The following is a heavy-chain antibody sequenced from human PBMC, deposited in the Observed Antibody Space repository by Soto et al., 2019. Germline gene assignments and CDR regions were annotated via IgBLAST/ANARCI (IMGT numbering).Heavy chain of an antibody. CDR1: GFTFDDYT. D-gene: IGHD3-3*01. J-gene: IGHJ6*02. V-gene: IGHV3-43*01. CDR3: AKDTTIFGVDPFPTYGMDV. Sequence: PGGSLRLSCAASGFTFDDYTMHWVRQAPGKGLEWVSLISWDGGSTYYADSVKGRFTISRDNSKNSLYLQMNSLRTEDTALYYSAKDTTIFGVDPFPTYGMDVWGQGTTVTVSS. CDR2: ISWDGGST.